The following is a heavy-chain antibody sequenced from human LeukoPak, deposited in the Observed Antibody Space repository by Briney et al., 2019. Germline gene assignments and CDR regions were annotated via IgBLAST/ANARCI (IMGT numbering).Heavy chain of an antibody. D-gene: IGHD6-19*01. CDR1: GYTFTNYY. Sequence: ASVKVSCKASGYTFTNYYMHWVRQAPGQGLEWMGIINPSGGSTSYAQKFQGRVTMTRDTSTSTVYMELSSLRSEDTAMYYCARDRALVAVAGGEAFDIWGQGTMVTVSS. V-gene: IGHV1-46*01. CDR3: ARDRALVAVAGGEAFDI. J-gene: IGHJ3*02. CDR2: INPSGGST.